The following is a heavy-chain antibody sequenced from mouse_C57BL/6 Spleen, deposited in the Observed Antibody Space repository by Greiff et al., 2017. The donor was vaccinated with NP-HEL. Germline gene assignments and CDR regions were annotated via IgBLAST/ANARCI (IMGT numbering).Heavy chain of an antibody. V-gene: IGHV1-72*01. Sequence: QVQLQQPGAELVKPGASVKLSCKASGYTFTSYWMHWVKQRPGRGLEWIGRIDPNSGGTKYNEKFKSKATLTVDKPSSTAYMQLSSLTSEDSAVYYCASPRDYGSRDYYAMDYWGQGTSVTVSS. CDR3: ASPRDYGSRDYYAMDY. CDR1: GYTFTSYW. CDR2: IDPNSGGT. D-gene: IGHD1-1*01. J-gene: IGHJ4*01.